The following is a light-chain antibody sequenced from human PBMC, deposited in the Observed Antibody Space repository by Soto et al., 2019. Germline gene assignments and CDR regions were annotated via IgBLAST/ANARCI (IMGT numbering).Light chain of an antibody. CDR3: KQYGSSPWT. CDR1: HSVSSSY. CDR2: GAY. J-gene: IGKJ1*01. V-gene: IGKV3-20*01. Sequence: VLTQSPGPLSLSPGERATLSCRASHSVSSSYLAWYQQKPGQAHRLLIYGAYSRATGIQDRFSGSGSGTDFTLTIRRLEPEDVAVYYCKQYGSSPWTFGQGTKVDIK.